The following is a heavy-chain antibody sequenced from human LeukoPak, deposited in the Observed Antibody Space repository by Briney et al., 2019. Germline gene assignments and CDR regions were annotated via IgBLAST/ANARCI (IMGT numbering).Heavy chain of an antibody. J-gene: IGHJ4*02. CDR2: IYYSGST. CDR1: GGSISSRSYY. V-gene: IGHV4-39*07. D-gene: IGHD5-12*01. Sequence: SETLSLTCTVSGGSISSRSYYWGWISQPPGKGLEWIGSIYYSGSTYYNPSLKSRVTISVDTSKNQFSLKLSSVTAADTAVYYCARDGYSGYDEPCFDYWGQGTLVTVSS. CDR3: ARDGYSGYDEPCFDY.